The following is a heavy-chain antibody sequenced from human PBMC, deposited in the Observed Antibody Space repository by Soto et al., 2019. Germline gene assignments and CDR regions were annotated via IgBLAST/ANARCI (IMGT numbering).Heavy chain of an antibody. CDR3: AIDRIVLMVYAIPGAGGMDV. J-gene: IGHJ6*02. CDR1: GYTFTGYY. D-gene: IGHD2-8*01. Sequence: QVQLVQSGAEVKKPGASVKVSCKASGYTFTGYYMHWVRQAPGQGLEWMGWINPNSGGTNYAQKFQGRDTMTRDTSISTAYMELSRLRSDDTAVYYCAIDRIVLMVYAIPGAGGMDVWGQGTTVTVSS. V-gene: IGHV1-2*02. CDR2: INPNSGGT.